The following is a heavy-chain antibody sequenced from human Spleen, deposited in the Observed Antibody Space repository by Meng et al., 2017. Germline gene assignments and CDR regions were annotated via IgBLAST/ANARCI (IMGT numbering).Heavy chain of an antibody. CDR2: IIPIFGTA. D-gene: IGHD3-22*01. V-gene: IGHV1-69*13. CDR1: GGTFSSYA. CDR3: ARDRPNYYDSSGYYFDY. J-gene: IGHJ4*02. Sequence: SVKVSCNASGGTFSSYAISWVRQAPGQGLEWMGGIIPIFGTANYAQKFQGRVTITADESTSTAYMELSSLRSEDTAVYYCARDRPNYYDSSGYYFDYWGQGTLVTVSS.